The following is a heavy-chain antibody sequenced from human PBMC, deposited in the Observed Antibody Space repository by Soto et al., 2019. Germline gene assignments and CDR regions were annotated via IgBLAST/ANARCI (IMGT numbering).Heavy chain of an antibody. V-gene: IGHV3-15*07. CDR3: TTDAPLRHGSGSYYNSNHYYYYGMDV. J-gene: IGHJ6*02. Sequence: GGSLRLSCAASGFTFSNAWMNWVRQAPGKGLEWVGRIKSKTDGGTTDYAAPVKGRFTISRDDSKNTLYLQMNSLKTEDTAVYYCTTDAPLRHGSGSYYNSNHYYYYGMDVWGQGTTVTVSS. D-gene: IGHD3-10*01. CDR1: GFTFSNAW. CDR2: IKSKTDGGTT.